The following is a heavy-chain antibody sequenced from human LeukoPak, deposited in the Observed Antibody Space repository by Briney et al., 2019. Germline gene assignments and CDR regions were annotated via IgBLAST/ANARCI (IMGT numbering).Heavy chain of an antibody. CDR2: INPKSGGT. D-gene: IGHD4/OR15-4a*01. CDR3: VPSANYYYFDY. J-gene: IGHJ4*02. Sequence: ASVEVSCKASGYTFTNYYMHWVRQAPGLGFEWMGWINPKSGGTSYPQKFQGRLTITRDTSISTAYMELSRLRSDDTAVYYCVPSANYYYFDYWGQGTLVTVSS. V-gene: IGHV1-2*02. CDR1: GYTFTNYY.